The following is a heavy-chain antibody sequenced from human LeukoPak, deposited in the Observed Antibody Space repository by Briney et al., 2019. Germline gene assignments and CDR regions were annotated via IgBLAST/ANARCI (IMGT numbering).Heavy chain of an antibody. CDR2: INTNTGNP. D-gene: IGHD4-17*01. CDR3: ARGYTKDMTSVTHFDY. V-gene: IGHV7-4-1*02. Sequence: GASVKVSCKASGYTFTSYAMNWVRQAPGQGLEWMGWINTNTGNPTYAQGFTGRFVFFLDTSVSTAYLETSSLKAEDTAVYYCARGYTKDMTSVTHFDYWGQGTLVTVSS. J-gene: IGHJ4*02. CDR1: GYTFTSYA.